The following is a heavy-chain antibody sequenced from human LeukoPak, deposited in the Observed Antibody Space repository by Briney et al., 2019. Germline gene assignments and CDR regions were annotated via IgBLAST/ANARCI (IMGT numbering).Heavy chain of an antibody. CDR1: GGTFSVYA. D-gene: IGHD1-1*01. Sequence: SVKVSCKASGGTFSVYAISWVRQAPGQGLEWMGGIIPIFGTANYAQKFQGRVTITADESTSTAYIELSGLRSEDTAVYYCASMLERRGSSDYWGQGTLVTVSS. CDR2: IIPIFGTA. V-gene: IGHV1-69*13. J-gene: IGHJ4*02. CDR3: ASMLERRGSSDY.